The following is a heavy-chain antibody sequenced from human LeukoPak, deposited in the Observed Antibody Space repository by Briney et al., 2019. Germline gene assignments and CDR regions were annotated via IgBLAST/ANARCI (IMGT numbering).Heavy chain of an antibody. V-gene: IGHV4-39*07. J-gene: IGHJ4*02. D-gene: IGHD3-10*01. CDR3: AKSDPDYYGSGSFFDY. Sequence: SETLSLTCTVSGGSISSGSYYWGWIRQPPGKGLEWIGSIYYSGSTYYNPSLKSRVTISVDTSKNQFSLKLSSVTAADTAVYYCAKSDPDYYGSGSFFDYWGQGTLVTVSS. CDR2: IYYSGST. CDR1: GGSISSGSYY.